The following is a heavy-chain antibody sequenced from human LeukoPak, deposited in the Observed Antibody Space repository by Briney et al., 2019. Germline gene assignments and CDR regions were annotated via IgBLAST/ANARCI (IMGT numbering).Heavy chain of an antibody. D-gene: IGHD3-22*01. V-gene: IGHV1-46*01. CDR1: GYTFTGYY. CDR2: INPSGGST. J-gene: IGHJ4*02. CDR3: ARDPSGYYDSSGFNINYYFDY. Sequence: GASVKVSCKASGYTFTGYYMHWVRQAPGQGLEWMGIINPSGGSTSYAQKFQGRVTMTRDTSTSTVYMELSSLRSEDTAVYYCARDPSGYYDSSGFNINYYFDYWGQGTLVTVSS.